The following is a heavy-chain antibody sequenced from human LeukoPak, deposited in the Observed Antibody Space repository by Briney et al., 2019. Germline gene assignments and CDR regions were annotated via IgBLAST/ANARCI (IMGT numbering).Heavy chain of an antibody. CDR3: ARVDVELGTFDY. CDR2: IYYSGST. J-gene: IGHJ4*02. V-gene: IGHV4-38-2*02. D-gene: IGHD1-26*01. Sequence: PSETLSLTCTVSGYSISSGYYWGWIRQPPGKGLEWIGSIYYSGSTYYNPSLKSRVTISVDTSKNQFSLKLSSVTAADTAVYYCARVDVELGTFDYWGQGTLVTVSS. CDR1: GYSISSGYY.